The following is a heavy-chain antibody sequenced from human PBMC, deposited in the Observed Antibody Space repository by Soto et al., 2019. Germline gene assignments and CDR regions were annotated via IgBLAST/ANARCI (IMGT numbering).Heavy chain of an antibody. Sequence: PSETLSLTCTVSGGPISSYYWSWIRQPPGKGLEWIGYIYYSGSTSYNPSLKSRVTISVDTSKNQFSLKLSSVTAADTAVYYCARRYGGAIDYWGQHTPVTVSS. D-gene: IGHD4-17*01. V-gene: IGHV4-59*08. CDR1: GGPISSYY. CDR2: IYYSGST. J-gene: IGHJ4*02. CDR3: ARRYGGAIDY.